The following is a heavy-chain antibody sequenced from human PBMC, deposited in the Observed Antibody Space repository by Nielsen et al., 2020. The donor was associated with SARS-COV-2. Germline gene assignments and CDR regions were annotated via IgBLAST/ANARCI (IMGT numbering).Heavy chain of an antibody. CDR3: ARTEIEYYGMDV. Sequence: LRLSCTVSGGSISGYYWSWIRQHPGKGLEWIGYIYYSGSTYYNPSLKSRVTISVDTSKNQFSMKLSSVTAADTAVYYCARTEIEYYGMDVWGQGTTVTVSS. V-gene: IGHV4-31*03. D-gene: IGHD2-21*02. CDR2: IYYSGST. CDR1: GGSISGYY. J-gene: IGHJ6*02.